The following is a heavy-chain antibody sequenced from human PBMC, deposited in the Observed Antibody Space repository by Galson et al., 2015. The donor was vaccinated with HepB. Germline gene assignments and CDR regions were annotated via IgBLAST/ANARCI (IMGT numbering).Heavy chain of an antibody. CDR2: ITNTGGST. J-gene: IGHJ6*02. D-gene: IGHD2-15*01. V-gene: IGHV3-23*01. CDR1: GFRFAYYG. CDR3: AKCSILASYYFHGIDV. Sequence: SLRLSCAASGFRFAYYGMSWVRQAPGKGLEWLSAITNTGGSTYYADPVKGRFTISRDNSKNTVYLQVNSVKVEDTAVYYCAKCSILASYYFHGIDVWGQGTTVTVPS.